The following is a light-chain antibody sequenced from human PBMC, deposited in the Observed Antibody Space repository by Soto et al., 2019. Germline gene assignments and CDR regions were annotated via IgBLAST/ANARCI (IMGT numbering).Light chain of an antibody. CDR1: SSIIGAGYD. CDR2: ANS. Sequence: QSVLTQPPSVSGSPGQSGTIAWSWISSIIGAGYDVHWYQQLPGAAPKLLIYANSNRPSGVPDRFSGSKSGTSASLAITGLQAEDEADYYCQSYDSSLYGYVFGSGTKVTVL. V-gene: IGLV1-40*01. J-gene: IGLJ1*01. CDR3: QSYDSSLYGYV.